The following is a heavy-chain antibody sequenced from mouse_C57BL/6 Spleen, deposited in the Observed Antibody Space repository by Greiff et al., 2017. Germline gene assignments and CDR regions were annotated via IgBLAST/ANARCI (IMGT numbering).Heavy chain of an antibody. Sequence: QVQLQQPGAELVMPGASVKLSCKASGYTFTSYWMHWVKQRPGQGLEWIGEIDPSDSYTNYNQKFKGKSTLTVDKSSSTASMQLSSLTSEDSAVYYCARRIYYVNYEDAMDYWGQGTSVTVSS. CDR1: GYTFTSYW. J-gene: IGHJ4*01. CDR3: ARRIYYVNYEDAMDY. V-gene: IGHV1-69*01. D-gene: IGHD2-1*01. CDR2: IDPSDSYT.